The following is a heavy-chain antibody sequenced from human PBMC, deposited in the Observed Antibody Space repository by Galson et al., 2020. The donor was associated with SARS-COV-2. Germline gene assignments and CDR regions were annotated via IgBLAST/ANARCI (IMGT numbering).Heavy chain of an antibody. V-gene: IGHV4-38-2*01. CDR2: IYNSGST. Sequence: SETLSLTCAVSGYSISSGYYWGWIRQPPGKGLEWIGNIYNSGSTFYNPSLKSRVILSVDTSKNQFSLKLTSVTAADTAVYYCARRALVGAASWSFDFWGRGTLATVSS. J-gene: IGHJ2*01. CDR3: ARRALVGAASWSFDF. CDR1: GYSISSGYY. D-gene: IGHD1-26*01.